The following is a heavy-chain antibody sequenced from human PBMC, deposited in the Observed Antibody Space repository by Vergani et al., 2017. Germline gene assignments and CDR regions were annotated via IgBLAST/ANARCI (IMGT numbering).Heavy chain of an antibody. D-gene: IGHD2-15*01. CDR3: ASKRGACRAAYCHSYDF. V-gene: IGHV4-39*01. CDR1: GDSVISTDYH. CDR2: MDYSGST. J-gene: IGHJ4*02. Sequence: QVQLQESGPGLVKPSETLSLTCTVSGDSVISTDYHLGWIRQPPGKGLEWIGSMDYSGSTSYNPSLESRISISFETPKNQFSPRLTSGTAADTAVYYCASKRGACRAAYCHSYDFWGPGTLVGVSS.